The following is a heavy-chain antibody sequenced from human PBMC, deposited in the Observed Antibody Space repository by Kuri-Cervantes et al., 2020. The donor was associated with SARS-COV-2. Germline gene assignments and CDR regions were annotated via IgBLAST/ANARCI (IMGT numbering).Heavy chain of an antibody. Sequence: ASVKVSCKASGYTFTSYAMNWVRQAPGQGLEWMGWINTNTGNPTYAQGFTGRFVFSLDTSVGTAYLQVSSLKAEDTAVYYCARDVDDYVWGSYRSFDYWGQGNLVHGAS. V-gene: IGHV7-4-1*02. D-gene: IGHD3-16*02. CDR1: GYTFTSYA. CDR3: ARDVDDYVWGSYRSFDY. CDR2: INTNTGNP. J-gene: IGHJ4*02.